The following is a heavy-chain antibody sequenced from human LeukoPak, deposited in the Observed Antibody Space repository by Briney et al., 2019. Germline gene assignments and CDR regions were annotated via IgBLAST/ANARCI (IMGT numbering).Heavy chain of an antibody. D-gene: IGHD1-26*01. CDR3: AREWELFGYYGMDV. CDR1: GFTFSSYS. V-gene: IGHV3-48*01. J-gene: IGHJ6*02. CDR2: ISSSSSTI. Sequence: PGGSLRLSCAASGFTFSSYSMNWVRQAPGKGLEWVSYISSSSSTIYYADSVKGRFTISRDNAKNSLYLQMNSLRAEDTAVYYCAREWELFGYYGMDVWGQGTTVTVSS.